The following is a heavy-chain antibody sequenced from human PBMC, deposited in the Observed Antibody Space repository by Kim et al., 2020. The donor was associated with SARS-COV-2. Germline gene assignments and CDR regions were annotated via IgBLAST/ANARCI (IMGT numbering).Heavy chain of an antibody. CDR2: IYYSGST. CDR1: GGSISSYY. V-gene: IGHV4-59*13. CDR3: AGFMITFGGVDY. J-gene: IGHJ4*02. Sequence: SETLSLTCTVSGGSISSYYWSWIRQPPGKGLEWIGYIYYSGSTNYNPSLKSRVTISVDTSKNQFSLKLSSVTAADTAVYYCAGFMITFGGVDYWGQGTLVTVSS. D-gene: IGHD3-16*01.